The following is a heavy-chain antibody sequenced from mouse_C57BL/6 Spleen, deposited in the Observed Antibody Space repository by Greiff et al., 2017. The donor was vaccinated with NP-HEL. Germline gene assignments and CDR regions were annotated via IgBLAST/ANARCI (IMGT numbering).Heavy chain of an antibody. V-gene: IGHV1-69*01. CDR2: IDPSDSYT. CDR3: ARGGRDYFDY. Sequence: QVQLQQPGAELVMPGASVKLSCKASGYTFTSYWMHWVKPRPGQGLEWLGEIDPSDSYTNSNQKFKGKSTLTVDKSSSPAYMQLSSLTSEDSAVYYCARGGRDYFDYWGQGTTLTVSS. CDR1: GYTFTSYW. J-gene: IGHJ2*01.